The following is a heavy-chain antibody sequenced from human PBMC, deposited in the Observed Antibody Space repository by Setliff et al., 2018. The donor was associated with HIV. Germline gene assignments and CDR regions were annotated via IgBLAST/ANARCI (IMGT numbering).Heavy chain of an antibody. Sequence: ASVKVSCKASGGAFISHTFTWVRQAPGQGLEWLGIIDPNGGATNNAQKLQGRLTVTTDTSTGTLYMELSNLRSDDSAVYYCARAGGGATDQAFDIWGQGTMVTVSS. CDR2: IDPNGGAT. J-gene: IGHJ3*02. CDR1: GGAFISHT. D-gene: IGHD2-2*01. CDR3: ARAGGGATDQAFDI. V-gene: IGHV1-46*01.